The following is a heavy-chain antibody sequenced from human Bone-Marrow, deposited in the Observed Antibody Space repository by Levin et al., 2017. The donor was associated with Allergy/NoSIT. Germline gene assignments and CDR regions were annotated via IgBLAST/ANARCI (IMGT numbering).Heavy chain of an antibody. Sequence: PGESLKISCKGSGYSFTSYWIGWVRQMPGKGLEWMGIIYPGDSDTRYSPSFQGQVTISADKSISTAYLQWSSLKASDTAMYYCARHGVRTTVTRRLGGHWYFDLWGRGTLVTVSS. J-gene: IGHJ2*01. CDR2: IYPGDSDT. D-gene: IGHD4-11*01. CDR1: GYSFTSYW. CDR3: ARHGVRTTVTRRLGGHWYFDL. V-gene: IGHV5-51*01.